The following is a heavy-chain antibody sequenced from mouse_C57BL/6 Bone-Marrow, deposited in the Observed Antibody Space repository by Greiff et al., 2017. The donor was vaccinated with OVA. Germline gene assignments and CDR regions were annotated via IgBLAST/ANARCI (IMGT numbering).Heavy chain of an antibody. CDR3: ARCHYYGSSYWFDY. V-gene: IGHV1-69*01. Sequence: VQLQQSGAELVMPGASVKLSCKASGYTFTSYWMHWVKQRPGQGLEWIGEIDPSDSYTNYNQKFKGKSTLTVDKSSSTAYMQLSSLTSEDSAVYYCARCHYYGSSYWFDYWGQGTTLTVSS. J-gene: IGHJ2*01. CDR2: IDPSDSYT. D-gene: IGHD1-1*01. CDR1: GYTFTSYW.